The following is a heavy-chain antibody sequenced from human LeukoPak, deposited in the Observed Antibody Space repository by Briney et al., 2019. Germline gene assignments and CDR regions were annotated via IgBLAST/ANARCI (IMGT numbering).Heavy chain of an antibody. CDR1: GGPISSYY. Sequence: SETLSLTCTVSGGPISSYYWSWIRQPPGKGLEWIGYIYYSGSTNYNPSLKSRVTISVDTSKNQFSLKLSSVTAADTAVYYCARHSNYYDSPWGQGTLVTVSS. CDR2: IYYSGST. CDR3: ARHSNYYDSP. J-gene: IGHJ5*02. V-gene: IGHV4-59*08. D-gene: IGHD3-22*01.